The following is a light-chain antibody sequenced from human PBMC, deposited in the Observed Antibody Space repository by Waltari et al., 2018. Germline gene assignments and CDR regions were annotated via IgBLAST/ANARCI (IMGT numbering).Light chain of an antibody. CDR3: QQYNRWPPIT. J-gene: IGKJ5*01. Sequence: EIVMTQSPATLSVSPGETATLSCRASQSVSSNVAWYQKKPGQAPRLLIYDASTRATSIPARFRGSGSGTEFTLTISSLQSEDFAVYYCQQYNRWPPITFDQGTRLEIK. CDR1: QSVSSN. CDR2: DAS. V-gene: IGKV3-15*01.